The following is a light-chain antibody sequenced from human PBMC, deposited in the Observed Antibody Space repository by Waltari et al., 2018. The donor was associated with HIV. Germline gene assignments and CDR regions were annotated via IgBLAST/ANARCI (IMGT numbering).Light chain of an antibody. J-gene: IGLJ2*01. CDR3: CSYAGSYTFVL. CDR2: DFN. Sequence: QSALTQPRSVSGSPGQSVPIPCSASSSAIGNRDYVSWYQQPNAKAPKLIIYDFNKRPSGVPDRFSGSKSDNTASLTISGLQAEDEAHFYCCSYAGSYTFVLFGGGTLLTVL. CDR1: SSAIGNRDY. V-gene: IGLV2-11*01.